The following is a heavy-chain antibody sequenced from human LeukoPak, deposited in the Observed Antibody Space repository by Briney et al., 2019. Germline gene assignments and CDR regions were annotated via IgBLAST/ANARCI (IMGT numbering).Heavy chain of an antibody. CDR3: VKTFQYSSNWYDY. J-gene: IGHJ5*01. Sequence: PGGSLRLSCATSGFTFGSHAMSWVRQAPGKGLEWVSSISAGGGGTSYADSVKGRITFSRDNSKNTVYLQMNSLRAEDTAVYFCVKTFQYSSNWYDYWGQGTLVTVSS. D-gene: IGHD6-6*01. CDR2: ISAGGGGT. V-gene: IGHV3-23*01. CDR1: GFTFGSHA.